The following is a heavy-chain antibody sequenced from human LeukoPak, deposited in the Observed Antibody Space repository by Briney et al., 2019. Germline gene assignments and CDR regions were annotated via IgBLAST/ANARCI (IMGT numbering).Heavy chain of an antibody. V-gene: IGHV3-21*01. CDR3: ARGSWFDP. CDR2: ISSSSSYI. Sequence: GGSLRLSCAAAGFTFSSYAMSWVRQAPGKGLEWVSSISSSSSYIYYADSVKGRFTISRDNAKNSLYLQMNSLRAEDTAVYYCARGSWFDPWGQGTLVTVSS. CDR1: GFTFSSYA. J-gene: IGHJ5*02.